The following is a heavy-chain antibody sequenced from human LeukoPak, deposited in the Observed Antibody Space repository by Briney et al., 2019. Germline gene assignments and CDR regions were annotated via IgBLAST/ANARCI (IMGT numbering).Heavy chain of an antibody. CDR1: GGTFSSYA. Sequence: GASVKVSCKASGGTFSSYAISWVRQAPGQGLEWMGGIIPIFGTANYAQKFQGRVTITADESTSTAYMELSSLRSEDTAVYYCARGALRNGPFDPWGQGTLVTVSS. V-gene: IGHV1-69*13. D-gene: IGHD4-17*01. CDR3: ARGALRNGPFDP. CDR2: IIPIFGTA. J-gene: IGHJ5*02.